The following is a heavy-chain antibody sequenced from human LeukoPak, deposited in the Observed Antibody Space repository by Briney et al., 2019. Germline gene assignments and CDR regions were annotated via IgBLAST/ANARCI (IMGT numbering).Heavy chain of an antibody. CDR3: AKDMSSGWYVGPRFDY. CDR1: GFTFDDYA. J-gene: IGHJ4*02. CDR2: ISWNSGSI. V-gene: IGHV3-9*03. Sequence: GGSLGLSCAASGFTFDDYAMHWVRQAPGKGLEWVSGISWNSGSIGYADSVKGRFTISRDNAKNSLYLQMNSLRAEDMALYYCAKDMSSGWYVGPRFDYWGRGTLVTVSS. D-gene: IGHD6-19*01.